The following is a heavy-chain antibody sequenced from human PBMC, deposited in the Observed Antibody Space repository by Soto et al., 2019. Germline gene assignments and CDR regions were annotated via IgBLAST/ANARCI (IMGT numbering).Heavy chain of an antibody. V-gene: IGHV1-69*01. J-gene: IGHJ5*02. CDR3: ARGIKEMATNEGWFDP. D-gene: IGHD5-12*01. CDR1: GGTFSSYA. Sequence: QVQLVQSGAEVKKPGSSVKVSCKASGGTFSSYAISWVRQAPGQGLEWMGGIIPIFGTANYAQKFQGRVTITADESTRTAYMELSSLRSEDTAVYYCARGIKEMATNEGWFDPWGQGTLVTVSS. CDR2: IIPIFGTA.